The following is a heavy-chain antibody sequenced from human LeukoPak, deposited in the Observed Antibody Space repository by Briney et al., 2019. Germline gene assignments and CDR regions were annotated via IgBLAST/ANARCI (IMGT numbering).Heavy chain of an antibody. Sequence: SETLSLTCTVSGGSISSYYWSWIRQPPGKGLEWIGYIYYSGSTNYNPSLKSRVTISVDTSKNQFSLKLSSVTAADTAVYYCARSGRLLLWFGELPHPFDCWGQGTLVTVSS. CDR2: IYYSGST. CDR3: ARSGRLLLWFGELPHPFDC. J-gene: IGHJ4*02. V-gene: IGHV4-59*01. CDR1: GGSISSYY. D-gene: IGHD3-10*01.